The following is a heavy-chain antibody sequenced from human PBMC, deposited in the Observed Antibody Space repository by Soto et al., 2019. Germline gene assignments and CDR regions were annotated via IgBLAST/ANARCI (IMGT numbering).Heavy chain of an antibody. D-gene: IGHD3-10*01. Sequence: VQLVESGGGLVQPGGSLRLSCAASGFTFSSYSMNWVRQAPGKGLEWVSYISSSSSTIYYADSVKGRFTISRDNAKNSLYLQMNSLRAEDTAVYYCASAARGSHDYYYYYYMDVWGKGTTVTVSS. CDR3: ASAARGSHDYYYYYYMDV. CDR1: GFTFSSYS. CDR2: ISSSSSTI. J-gene: IGHJ6*03. V-gene: IGHV3-48*01.